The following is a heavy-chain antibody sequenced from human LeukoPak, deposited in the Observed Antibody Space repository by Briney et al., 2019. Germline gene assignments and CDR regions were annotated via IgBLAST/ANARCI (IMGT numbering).Heavy chain of an antibody. CDR3: ARDRGFGEYLFDP. CDR2: ITYSDGST. J-gene: IGHJ5*02. V-gene: IGHV3-23*01. Sequence: QAGGSLRLSCAASGFTFNSYAMNWARQAPGKGLEWVSDITYSDGSTYYADSVKGRFTISRDNAKNSLYLQMNSLRAEDTAVYYCARDRGFGEYLFDPWGQGTLVTVSS. D-gene: IGHD3-10*01. CDR1: GFTFNSYA.